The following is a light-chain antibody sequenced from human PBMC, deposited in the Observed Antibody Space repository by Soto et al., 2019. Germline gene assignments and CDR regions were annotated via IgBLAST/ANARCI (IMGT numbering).Light chain of an antibody. Sequence: QSALTQPASVSGSPGQSITISCTGTSSDVGGYTYVSWYQQHPGKAPKLMIYDVSNRPSGVSNRFSGSKSGNTASLTISGLQAEDEADYYCTSYTGSSTHVFGTGTKLTVL. J-gene: IGLJ1*01. CDR2: DVS. V-gene: IGLV2-14*01. CDR1: SSDVGGYTY. CDR3: TSYTGSSTHV.